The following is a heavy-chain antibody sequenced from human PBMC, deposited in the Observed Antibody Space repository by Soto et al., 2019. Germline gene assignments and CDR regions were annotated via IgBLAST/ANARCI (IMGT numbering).Heavy chain of an antibody. J-gene: IGHJ4*02. CDR1: GLTFSGYT. CDR2: VSGSGTSI. V-gene: IGHV3-21*01. Sequence: EVQLVESGGGLVKPGGSLRLSCAFSGLTFSGYTMSWVRQAPGKGLEWVSSVSGSGTSIYYADSVKGQFTSSRDNSKNSVYLQMGSLTAEDPAGYYCASKEVEPPPYYVDQWGQRTLVTVSS. CDR3: ASKEVEPPPYYVDQ. D-gene: IGHD1-1*01.